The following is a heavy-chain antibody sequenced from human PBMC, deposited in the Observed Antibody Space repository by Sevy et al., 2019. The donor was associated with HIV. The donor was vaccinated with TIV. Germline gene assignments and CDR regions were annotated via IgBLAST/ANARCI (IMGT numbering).Heavy chain of an antibody. CDR1: GLTFSNYA. CDR2: ISYDGSNK. CDR3: ARASHMITFGGVIVIDGIDY. J-gene: IGHJ4*02. D-gene: IGHD3-16*02. Sequence: GGSLRLSCAASGLTFSNYAIHWVRQAPGKGLEWVAVISYDGSNKDYADSVKGRFVISRDNSKNTLYLQMNSLRVEDTAVYYCARASHMITFGGVIVIDGIDYWGQGTLVTVSS. V-gene: IGHV3-30*09.